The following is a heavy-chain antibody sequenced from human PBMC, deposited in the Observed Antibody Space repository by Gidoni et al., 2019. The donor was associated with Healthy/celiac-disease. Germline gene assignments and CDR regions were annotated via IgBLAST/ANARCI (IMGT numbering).Heavy chain of an antibody. CDR3: ARDPLGYCSGGSCYYYYYGMDV. V-gene: IGHV1-46*01. CDR1: GYTFTSYY. D-gene: IGHD2-15*01. J-gene: IGHJ6*02. Sequence: QVQLVQSGAEVKNPGASVKVSCTASGYTFTSYYMHWVRQAPGQGLEWMGIINPSGGSTSYAQKVQGRVTMTRDTSTSTVYRELSSLRSEDTAVYYCARDPLGYCSGGSCYYYYYGMDVWGQGTTVTVSS. CDR2: INPSGGST.